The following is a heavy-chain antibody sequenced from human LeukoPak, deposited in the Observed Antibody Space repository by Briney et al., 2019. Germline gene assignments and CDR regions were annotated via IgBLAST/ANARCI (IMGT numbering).Heavy chain of an antibody. Sequence: GGSLRLSCAASGFTFSSYAMSWVRQAPGKGLEWVSAISGSGGSTYYADSVKGRFTISRDNSKNTLYLQMNSLRAEDTAVYYCAKVVVTNDYYYYGMDVWGQGTTVTVSS. J-gene: IGHJ6*02. CDR1: GFTFSSYA. D-gene: IGHD3-22*01. CDR3: AKVVVTNDYYYYGMDV. V-gene: IGHV3-23*01. CDR2: ISGSGGST.